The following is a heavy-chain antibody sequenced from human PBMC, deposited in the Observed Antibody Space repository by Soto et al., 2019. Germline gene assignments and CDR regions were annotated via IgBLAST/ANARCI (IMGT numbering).Heavy chain of an antibody. J-gene: IGHJ5*02. V-gene: IGHV4-30-2*01. CDR3: PRGPPCDP. Sequence: PSETLSLTCAVSGGSISSDGYFWSWIRQPPGKGLEWIGYIYYYGSTYYNPSLKSRVTISVDRSKNQFSLKLSSVTAADTAVYYCPRGPPCDPWCQAILLTGFS. CDR2: IYYYGST. CDR1: GGSISSDGYF.